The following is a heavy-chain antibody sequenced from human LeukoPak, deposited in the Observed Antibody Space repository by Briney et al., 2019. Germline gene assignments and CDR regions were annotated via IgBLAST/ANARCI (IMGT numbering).Heavy chain of an antibody. CDR2: IYYNVST. J-gene: IGHJ5*01. D-gene: IGHD4-23*01. CDR3: ARGGGWYDS. V-gene: IGHV4-59*01. Sequence: NSSETLSLTCILSGGSISNYYWSWIRQPPGKGLEWIGYIYYNVSTNYNTSLRSQLTISVDSSKNQFSLRLRSVTAADTAVYYCARGGGWYDSWGQGTLVTVAS. CDR1: GGSISNYY.